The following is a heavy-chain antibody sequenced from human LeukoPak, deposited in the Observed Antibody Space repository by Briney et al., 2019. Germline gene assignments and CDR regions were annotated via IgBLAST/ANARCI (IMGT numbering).Heavy chain of an antibody. Sequence: GGSLRLSCAASGFTFSNYGMHWVRQAPGKGLEWVAVIWYDGSNKYYADSVKGRFTISRDNSKNTLYLQMNSLRAEDTAVYYCARTGWEFSFDYWGQGTLVTVSS. CDR1: GFTFSNYG. CDR3: ARTGWEFSFDY. V-gene: IGHV3-33*01. CDR2: IWYDGSNK. J-gene: IGHJ4*02. D-gene: IGHD3-16*02.